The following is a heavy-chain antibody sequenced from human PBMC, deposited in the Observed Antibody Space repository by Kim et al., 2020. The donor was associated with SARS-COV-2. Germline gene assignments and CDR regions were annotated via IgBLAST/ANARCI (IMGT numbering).Heavy chain of an antibody. Sequence: SETLSLTCAVYGGSFSGYYWSWIRQPPGKGLEWIGEINHSGSTNYNPSLKSRVTISVDTSKNQFSLKLSSVTAADTAVYYCARGVYGWLRNFDYWGQGTLVTVSS. J-gene: IGHJ4*02. CDR3: ARGVYGWLRNFDY. V-gene: IGHV4-34*01. CDR2: INHSGST. D-gene: IGHD5-12*01. CDR1: GGSFSGYY.